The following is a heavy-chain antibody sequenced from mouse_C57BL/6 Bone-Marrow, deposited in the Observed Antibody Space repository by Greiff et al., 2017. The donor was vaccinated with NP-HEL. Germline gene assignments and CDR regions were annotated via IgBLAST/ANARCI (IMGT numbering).Heavy chain of an antibody. V-gene: IGHV1-55*01. CDR2: IYPGSGST. D-gene: IGHD1-1*01. CDR3: ARDSYYGSSHWYFDV. CDR1: GYTFTSYW. J-gene: IGHJ1*03. Sequence: VQLQQPGAELVKPGASVKMSCKASGYTFTSYWITWVKQRPGQGLEWIGDIYPGSGSTHYNEKFKSKATLTVDTSSSTAYMQLSSLTSEDSAVYYCARDSYYGSSHWYFDVWGTGTTVTVSS.